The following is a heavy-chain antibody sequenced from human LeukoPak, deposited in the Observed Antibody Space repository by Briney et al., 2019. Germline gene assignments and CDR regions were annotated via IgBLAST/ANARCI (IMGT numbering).Heavy chain of an antibody. CDR1: GGSISSYY. CDR3: ARGSSPGVPFDP. V-gene: IGHV4-4*07. D-gene: IGHD3-10*01. CDR2: IYTSGST. J-gene: IGHJ5*02. Sequence: SETLSLTRTVSGGSISSYYWSWIRQPAGKGLEWIGRIYTSGSTNYNPSLKSRVTMSVDTSKNQFSLKLSSVTAADTAVYYCARGSSPGVPFDPWGQGTLVTVSS.